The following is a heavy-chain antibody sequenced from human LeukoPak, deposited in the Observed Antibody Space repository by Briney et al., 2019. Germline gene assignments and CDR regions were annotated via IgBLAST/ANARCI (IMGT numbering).Heavy chain of an antibody. V-gene: IGHV3-73*01. CDR3: TRTYDFWSGYSGPYYYMDV. D-gene: IGHD3-3*01. J-gene: IGHJ6*03. CDR1: GFTFSGSA. Sequence: GGSLRLSCAASGFTFSGSAMHWVRQASGKGLKWVGRIRSKANSYATAYAASVKGRFTISRDDSKNTAYLQMNSLKTEDTAVYYCTRTYDFWSGYSGPYYYMDVWGKGTTVTVSS. CDR2: IRSKANSYAT.